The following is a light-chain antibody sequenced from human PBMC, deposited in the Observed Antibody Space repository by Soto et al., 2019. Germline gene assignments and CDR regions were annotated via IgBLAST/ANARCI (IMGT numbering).Light chain of an antibody. V-gene: IGKV1-17*03. Sequence: DIQMTQSPSAMSASVGDRVTITCRASQGIGSFLTWFQQKPGKVPKRLIYGTSNLQNGVPARFSGTGSGKEFTLTISRLQPEDFATYYGLQHGGYPFTFGGGTKVEIK. CDR2: GTS. CDR3: LQHGGYPFT. CDR1: QGIGSF. J-gene: IGKJ4*01.